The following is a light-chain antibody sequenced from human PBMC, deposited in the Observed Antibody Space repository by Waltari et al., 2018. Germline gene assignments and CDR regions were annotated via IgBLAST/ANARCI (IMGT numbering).Light chain of an antibody. J-gene: IGLJ2*01. V-gene: IGLV1-44*01. Sequence: QSVVTQPPAASGDPGQMVTISCSGSTSNIGRNIVTRYQQVPGTGPKLLIHSKNQRPSGVPDRFSASKSGTSASLAINGLQSEDEADYYCATWDDSLNGVVFGGGTKLTVL. CDR3: ATWDDSLNGVV. CDR1: TSNIGRNI. CDR2: SKN.